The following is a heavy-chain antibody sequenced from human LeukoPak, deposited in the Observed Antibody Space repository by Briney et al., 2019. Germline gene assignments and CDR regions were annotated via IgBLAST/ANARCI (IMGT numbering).Heavy chain of an antibody. CDR1: GFTFSSYA. V-gene: IGHV3-23*01. CDR3: ASKPYSSGWCLDY. J-gene: IGHJ4*02. CDR2: ISGSGGST. Sequence: GGSLRLSCAASGFTFSSYAMSWVRQAPGKGLEWVSAISGSGGSTYYADSVKGRFTTSRDNSKNTLYLQMNSLRAEDTAVYYCASKPYSSGWCLDYWGQGTLVTVSS. D-gene: IGHD6-19*01.